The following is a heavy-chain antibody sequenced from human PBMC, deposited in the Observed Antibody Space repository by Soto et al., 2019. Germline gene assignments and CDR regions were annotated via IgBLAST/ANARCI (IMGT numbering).Heavy chain of an antibody. Sequence: GASVKVSCKASGYSFISHYIHWVRQAPGQGLEWMGWISAYNGNTNYAQKLQGRVTMTTDTSTSTAYMELRSLRSDDTAVYYCARDLGIVVVVAATPCAFDIWGQGTRVTVSS. V-gene: IGHV1-18*01. J-gene: IGHJ3*02. CDR2: ISAYNGNT. CDR1: GYSFISHY. D-gene: IGHD2-15*01. CDR3: ARDLGIVVVVAATPCAFDI.